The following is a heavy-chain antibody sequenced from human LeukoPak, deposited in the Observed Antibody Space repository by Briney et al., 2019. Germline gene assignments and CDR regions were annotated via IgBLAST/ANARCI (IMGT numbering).Heavy chain of an antibody. CDR3: ARTYNWNGGLDY. CDR2: IYYSGST. V-gene: IGHV4-59*01. D-gene: IGHD1-20*01. Sequence: SETLSLTCTVSGGSISDYYWSWIRQPPGKGLEWIGYIYYSGSTKYNPSLKSRVTISVDTSKNQFSLKLSSVTAADTAVYYCARTYNWNGGLDYWGQGTLVTVSS. J-gene: IGHJ4*02. CDR1: GGSISDYY.